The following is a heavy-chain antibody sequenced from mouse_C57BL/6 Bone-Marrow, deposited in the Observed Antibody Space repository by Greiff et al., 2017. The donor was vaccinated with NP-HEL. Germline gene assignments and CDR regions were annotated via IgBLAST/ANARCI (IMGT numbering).Heavy chain of an antibody. Sequence: QVQLKESGPELVKPGASVKISCKASGYAFSSSWMNWVKQRPGKGLEWIGRIYPGDGDTNYNGKFKGKATLTADKSSSTADMQLSSLTSEDSAVYFCARLDGYDGPYYFDYWGQGTTLTVSS. CDR3: ARLDGYDGPYYFDY. J-gene: IGHJ2*01. CDR1: GYAFSSSW. CDR2: IYPGDGDT. V-gene: IGHV1-82*01. D-gene: IGHD2-2*01.